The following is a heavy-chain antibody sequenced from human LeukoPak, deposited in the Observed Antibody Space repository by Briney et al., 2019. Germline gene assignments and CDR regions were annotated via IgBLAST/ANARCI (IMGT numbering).Heavy chain of an antibody. CDR1: GVSITSYY. J-gene: IGHJ5*02. Sequence: SETLSLTCTVSGVSITSYYWSWIRQPPGKGLEWIGNIYNSGGTNNNPSLKSRVTTSVDTSKNQFSLKLTSVTAADRAVYYCARYRGNSNSGFDPWGQGNLVTVSS. CDR2: IYNSGGT. V-gene: IGHV4-59*01. CDR3: ARYRGNSNSGFDP. D-gene: IGHD4-23*01.